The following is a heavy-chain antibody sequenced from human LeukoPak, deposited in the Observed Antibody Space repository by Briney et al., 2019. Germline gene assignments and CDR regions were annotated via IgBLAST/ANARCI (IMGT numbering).Heavy chain of an antibody. J-gene: IGHJ5*02. V-gene: IGHV4-39*07. CDR2: IYTSGST. D-gene: IGHD1-26*01. CDR1: GGSISSSSYY. Sequence: SETLSLTCTVSGGSISSSSYYWGWIRQPPGKGLEWIGRIYTSGSTNYNPSLKSRVTMSVDTSKNQFSLKLSSVTAADTAVYYCARDLRDPWEPPQFNWFDPWGQGTLVTVSS. CDR3: ARDLRDPWEPPQFNWFDP.